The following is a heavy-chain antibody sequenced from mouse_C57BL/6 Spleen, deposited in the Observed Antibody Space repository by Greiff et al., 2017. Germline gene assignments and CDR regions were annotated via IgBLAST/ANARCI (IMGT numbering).Heavy chain of an antibody. CDR3: ARSISQATPEY. J-gene: IGHJ2*01. V-gene: IGHV1-53*01. CDR1: GYTFTSYW. Sequence: QVHVKQPGTELVKPGASVKLSCKASGYTFTSYWMHWVKQRPGQGLEWIGNITPSNGGTNYNEKFKSKATLTVDKSSSTAYMQLSSLTSEESAVYYCARSISQATPEYWGQGTTLTGSS. CDR2: ITPSNGGT. D-gene: IGHD3-2*02.